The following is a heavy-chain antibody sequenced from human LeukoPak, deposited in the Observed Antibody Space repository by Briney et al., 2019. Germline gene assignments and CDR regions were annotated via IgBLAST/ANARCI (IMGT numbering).Heavy chain of an antibody. CDR1: GFTFSSYG. CDR2: ISYDGSNK. D-gene: IGHD3-3*01. CDR3: ARDGAAYYDFWSGYYTGPYYFDY. Sequence: GRSLRLSCAASGFTFSSYGMHWVRQAPGKGLEWVAVISYDGSNKYYADSVKGRFTISRDNAKNSLYLQMNSLRAEDTAVYYCARDGAAYYDFWSGYYTGPYYFDYWGQGTLVTVSS. J-gene: IGHJ4*02. V-gene: IGHV3-30*03.